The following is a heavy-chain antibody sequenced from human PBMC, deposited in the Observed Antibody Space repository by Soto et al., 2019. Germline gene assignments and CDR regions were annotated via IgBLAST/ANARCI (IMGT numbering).Heavy chain of an antibody. Sequence: GGSLRLSCAASGFTFSSYAMSWVRQAPGKGLEWVSAISGSGGSTYYADSVKGRFTISRDNSKNTLYLQMNSLRAEDTAVYYCANQGYCSGGSCYPYYYYYGMDVWGQGTTVTVSS. J-gene: IGHJ6*02. V-gene: IGHV3-23*01. CDR1: GFTFSSYA. D-gene: IGHD2-15*01. CDR3: ANQGYCSGGSCYPYYYYYGMDV. CDR2: ISGSGGST.